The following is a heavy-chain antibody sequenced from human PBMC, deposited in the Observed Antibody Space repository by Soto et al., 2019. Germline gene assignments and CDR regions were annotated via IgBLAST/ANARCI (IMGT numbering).Heavy chain of an antibody. CDR2: INHSGST. J-gene: IGHJ4*02. V-gene: IGHV4-34*01. CDR3: ARGGPYSSGRLY. D-gene: IGHD6-19*01. CDR1: GGSFSGYY. Sequence: SETLSLTCAVYGGSFSGYYWSWIRQPPGKGLEWIGEINHSGSTNYNPSLKSRVTISVDTPKNQFSLKLSSVTAADTAVYYCARGGPYSSGRLYWGQGTLVTVSS.